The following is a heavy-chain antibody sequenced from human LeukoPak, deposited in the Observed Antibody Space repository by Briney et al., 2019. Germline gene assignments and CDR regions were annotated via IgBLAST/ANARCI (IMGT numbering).Heavy chain of an antibody. J-gene: IGHJ6*03. CDR2: IIPIFGTA. CDR3: ARAITYYYYYYYMDV. D-gene: IGHD5-12*01. Sequence: SVKVSCKASGGTFSSYATSWVRQAPGQGLEWMGGIIPIFGTANYAQKFQGRVTITADESTSTAYMELSSLRSEDTAVYYCARAITYYYYYYYMDVWGKGTTVTVSS. CDR1: GGTFSSYA. V-gene: IGHV1-69*13.